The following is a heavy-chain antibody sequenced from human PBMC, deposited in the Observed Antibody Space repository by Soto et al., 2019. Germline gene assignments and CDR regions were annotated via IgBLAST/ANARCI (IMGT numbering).Heavy chain of an antibody. D-gene: IGHD6-6*01. Sequence: PGESLKISCKGSGYSFTSYWIGWVRQMPGKGLEWMGIIYPGDSDTRYSPSFQGQVTISADKSISTAYLQWSSLKASDTAMYYCARGGAARPGQRRFLYYYGMDVWGQGTTVTVSS. CDR3: ARGGAARPGQRRFLYYYGMDV. CDR2: IYPGDSDT. CDR1: GYSFTSYW. J-gene: IGHJ6*02. V-gene: IGHV5-51*01.